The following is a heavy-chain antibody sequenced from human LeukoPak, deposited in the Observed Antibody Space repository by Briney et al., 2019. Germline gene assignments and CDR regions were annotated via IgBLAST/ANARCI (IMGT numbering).Heavy chain of an antibody. V-gene: IGHV3-53*05. CDR1: GFTVSNNY. D-gene: IGHD5-24*01. CDR2: IYSGDST. CDR3: ARHRDGYSLGFFDY. J-gene: IGHJ4*02. Sequence: PGGYLRLSCAASGFTVSNNYMSWVRAAGGKVLELVSVIYSGDSTYYADSVKGRFTISRDNSKNTLYLQMNSLRAEDTAVYYCARHRDGYSLGFFDYWGQGTLVTVSS.